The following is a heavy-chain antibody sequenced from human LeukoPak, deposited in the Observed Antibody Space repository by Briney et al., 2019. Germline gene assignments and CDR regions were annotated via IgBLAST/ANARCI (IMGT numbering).Heavy chain of an antibody. D-gene: IGHD3-16*01. CDR3: ARDRGGYGDFDY. J-gene: IGHJ4*02. CDR2: IYYSGST. Sequence: SETLSLTCTVSGGSISSGDYYWSWIRQPPGKGLEWIGYIYYSGSTYYNPSLKSRVTISVDTSKNQVSLKLSSVTAADTAVYYCARDRGGYGDFDYWGQGTLVTVSS. V-gene: IGHV4-30-4*08. CDR1: GGSISSGDYY.